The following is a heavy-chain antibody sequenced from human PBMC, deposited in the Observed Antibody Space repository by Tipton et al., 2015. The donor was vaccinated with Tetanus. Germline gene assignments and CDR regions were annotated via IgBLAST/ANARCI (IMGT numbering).Heavy chain of an antibody. Sequence: TLSLTCTVSGGSLSGYYWNWIRQSPGKGLEWIGYNYYSGSAIYNPSLKSRVTISLDTSKNQISLRLNSVTAADTAVYYCASRGYCTNTSCRLPDAFDMWCQGTIVTVSS. V-gene: IGHV4-59*01. CDR2: NYYSGSA. J-gene: IGHJ3*02. CDR3: ASRGYCTNTSCRLPDAFDM. D-gene: IGHD2-2*01. CDR1: GGSLSGYY.